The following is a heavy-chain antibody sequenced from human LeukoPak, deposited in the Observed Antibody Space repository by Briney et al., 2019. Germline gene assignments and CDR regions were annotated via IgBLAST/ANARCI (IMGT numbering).Heavy chain of an antibody. Sequence: ASVKVSCKASGYTFTGYYMHWVRQAPGQGLEWMGWINPNSGGTNYAQKFQGRVTMTRDTSISTAYMELSRLRSDDMAVYYCARGVRSSSPYYYYYMDVWGKGTTVTVSS. CDR3: ARGVRSSSPYYYYYMDV. J-gene: IGHJ6*03. V-gene: IGHV1-2*02. D-gene: IGHD6-6*01. CDR1: GYTFTGYY. CDR2: INPNSGGT.